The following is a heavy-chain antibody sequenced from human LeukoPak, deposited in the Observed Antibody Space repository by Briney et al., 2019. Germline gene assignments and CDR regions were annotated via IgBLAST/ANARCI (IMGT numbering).Heavy chain of an antibody. D-gene: IGHD7-27*01. CDR2: INRDGSIA. CDR3: ARGGGGTGDSAFDI. Sequence: GGSLRLSCAASGFTFSSYWMHWVLQAPGKGLVWVSRINRDGSIANYADPVKGRFTISRDNAKNTLYLQMNSLRAEDTAVYYCARGGGGTGDSAFDIWGQGTMVTVSS. V-gene: IGHV3-74*01. J-gene: IGHJ3*02. CDR1: GFTFSSYW.